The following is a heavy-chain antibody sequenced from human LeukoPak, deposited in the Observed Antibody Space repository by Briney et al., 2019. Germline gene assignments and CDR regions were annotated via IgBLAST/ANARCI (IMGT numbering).Heavy chain of an antibody. D-gene: IGHD6-13*01. J-gene: IGHJ4*02. CDR2: IKQDVTEK. CDR3: AKETYSSSWYLLPDY. Sequence: GGSLRLSCAASGFTFSSYWMSWVRQAPGKGLEWVAYIKQDVTEKYYVDSVKGRFSISGDNAKNSLYLQMNSLRAEDTAVYYCAKETYSSSWYLLPDYWGQGTLVTVSS. CDR1: GFTFSSYW. V-gene: IGHV3-7*03.